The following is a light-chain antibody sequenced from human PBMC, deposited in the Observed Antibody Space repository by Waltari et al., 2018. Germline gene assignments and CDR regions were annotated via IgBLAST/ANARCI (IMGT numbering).Light chain of an antibody. CDR3: QQYDISPLT. CDR1: QTVRTTY. CDR2: GAS. V-gene: IGKV3-20*01. Sequence: EIVLTQSPGTLSLSPGERSTLSCRASQTVRTTYLAWYQQKHGQAPTLLIYGASSRATGIPDRFSGSGSGTDFSLTISSLESEDVAVYYCQQYDISPLTFGGGTKVEIK. J-gene: IGKJ4*01.